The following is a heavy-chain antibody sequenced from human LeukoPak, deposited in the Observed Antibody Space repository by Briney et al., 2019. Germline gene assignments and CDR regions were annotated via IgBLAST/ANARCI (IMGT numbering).Heavy chain of an antibody. V-gene: IGHV3-23*01. CDR3: AKVRVRSSWYDGMDV. CDR2: ISGSGGST. CDR1: GFTFSSYA. Sequence: GGSLRLSCAASGFTFSSYAMSWVRQAPGKGLEWVSAISGSGGSTYYADSVKGRFTISRDNSKNTLYLQMNSLRAEDTAVYYCAKVRVRSSWYDGMDVWGQGTTVTVSS. D-gene: IGHD6-13*01. J-gene: IGHJ6*02.